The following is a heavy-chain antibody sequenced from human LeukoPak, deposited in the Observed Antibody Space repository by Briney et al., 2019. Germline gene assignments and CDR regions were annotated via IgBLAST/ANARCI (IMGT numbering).Heavy chain of an antibody. Sequence: GASLKVSCKVSGYTLTELSMHWVRQAPGKGLEWMGGFGPEDGETIYAQKFQGRVTMTEDTSTDTAYMELSSLRSEDTAVYYCATDYPTSRIRRDGYNFNYWGQGTLVTVSS. CDR2: FGPEDGET. CDR3: ATDYPTSRIRRDGYNFNY. D-gene: IGHD5-24*01. CDR1: GYTLTELS. J-gene: IGHJ4*02. V-gene: IGHV1-24*01.